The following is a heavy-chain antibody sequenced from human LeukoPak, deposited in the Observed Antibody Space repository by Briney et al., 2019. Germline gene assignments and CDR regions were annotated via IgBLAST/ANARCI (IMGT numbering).Heavy chain of an antibody. CDR1: GFTFSSYG. Sequence: PGGSLRLSCAASGFTFSSYGMHWVRQAPGKGLEWVAVISYDGSNKYYADSVKGRFTISRDNPKNTLYLQMNSLRAEDTAVYYCAKDDEYYYDSSGYLPPYNWFDPWGQGTLVTVSS. CDR3: AKDDEYYYDSSGYLPPYNWFDP. V-gene: IGHV3-30*18. CDR2: ISYDGSNK. J-gene: IGHJ5*02. D-gene: IGHD3-22*01.